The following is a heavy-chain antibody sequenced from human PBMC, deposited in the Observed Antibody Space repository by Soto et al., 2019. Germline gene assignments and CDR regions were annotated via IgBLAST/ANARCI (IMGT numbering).Heavy chain of an antibody. V-gene: IGHV3-72*01. CDR3: ASPDVAVNIWDRYFDF. CDR2: AKTRAVSYST. Sequence: EVQLVESGGGLVQPGGSLRLSCVASGFTFSEHFMDWVRQAPGKGLEWVGRAKTRAVSYSTQYAASVKGRFTVSRDDSRHSFYLQINSLKTEDTAVYYCASPDVAVNIWDRYFDFWGRGTLVTVSS. J-gene: IGHJ2*01. D-gene: IGHD2-15*01. CDR1: GFTFSEHF.